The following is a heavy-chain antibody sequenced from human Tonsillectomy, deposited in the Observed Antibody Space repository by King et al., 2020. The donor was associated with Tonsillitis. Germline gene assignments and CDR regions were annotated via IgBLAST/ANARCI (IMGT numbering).Heavy chain of an antibody. V-gene: IGHV3-43*02. CDR2: IGGDGDGAT. Sequence: VQLVESGGGVVQPGGSLRLSCAGSGFNFGDYAMHWVRQRPGKGLEWVSLIGGDGDGATYYADSVKGRFTISRDNSNNSLYLQMNSLTTEDTALYYCSTSRITVWEFDPCGQEPLVTVSS. J-gene: IGHJ5*02. CDR1: GFNFGDYA. D-gene: IGHD3-10*01. CDR3: STSRITVWEFDP.